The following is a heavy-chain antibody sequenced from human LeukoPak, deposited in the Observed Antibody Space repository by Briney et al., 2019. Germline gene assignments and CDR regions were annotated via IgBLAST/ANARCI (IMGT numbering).Heavy chain of an antibody. Sequence: CAAXXFTVSSNYISWVRQAPGKGLEWVSVIYSGGSTYYADSVKGRFTISRDNSKNTLYLQMNSLRAEDTAVYYCARRYCSSTSCGYFDYWGQGTLVTVSS. CDR1: XFTVSSNY. V-gene: IGHV3-66*02. CDR2: IYSGGST. J-gene: IGHJ4*02. D-gene: IGHD2-2*01. CDR3: ARRYCSSTSCGYFDY.